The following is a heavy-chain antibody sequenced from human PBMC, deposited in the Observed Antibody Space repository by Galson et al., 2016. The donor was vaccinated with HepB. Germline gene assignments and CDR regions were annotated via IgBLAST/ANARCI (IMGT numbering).Heavy chain of an antibody. Sequence: SLRLSCAASWFTVSSNYMSWVRQARGKGLEWVSIIHSGGTTYYADSVKGRFTISKDNSKNTLYLQMNSLRAEDTAVYYCARAPVTSTTCCYYFDYWGQGTLVTVSS. V-gene: IGHV3-53*01. CDR2: IHSGGTT. CDR3: ARAPVTSTTCCYYFDY. J-gene: IGHJ4*02. CDR1: WFTVSSNY. D-gene: IGHD2-2*01.